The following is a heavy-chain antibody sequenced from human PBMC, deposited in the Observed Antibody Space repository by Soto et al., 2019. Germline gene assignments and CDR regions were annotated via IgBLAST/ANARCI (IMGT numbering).Heavy chain of an antibody. J-gene: IGHJ4*02. V-gene: IGHV1-69*06. Sequence: QVQLVQSGAEVKKPGSSVKVSYKASGGTFSSLAISWVRQAPGQGLEWMGGLVPVFGTANYAQKFQDRVTITADKSTSTSYMELSSLRSEDTAVYYCARSPGVFDYWGQGTQVTVSS. CDR2: LVPVFGTA. CDR1: GGTFSSLA. CDR3: ARSPGVFDY. D-gene: IGHD3-10*01.